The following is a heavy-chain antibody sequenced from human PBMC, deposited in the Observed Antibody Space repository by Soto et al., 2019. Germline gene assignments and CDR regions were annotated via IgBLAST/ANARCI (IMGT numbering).Heavy chain of an antibody. J-gene: IGHJ4*02. Sequence: QVQLQESGPGLVKPSGTLSLTCAVSGGSISTSNWWSWVRQPPGKGLEWIGEVYRTGSTNYNPSLESRLTXSXAXPXXPFALKLTSVTAADTAVYYCARARATIAAAAIFDCWGQGTLVTVSS. D-gene: IGHD6-13*01. V-gene: IGHV4-4*02. CDR3: ARARATIAAAAIFDC. CDR1: GGSISTSNW. CDR2: VYRTGST.